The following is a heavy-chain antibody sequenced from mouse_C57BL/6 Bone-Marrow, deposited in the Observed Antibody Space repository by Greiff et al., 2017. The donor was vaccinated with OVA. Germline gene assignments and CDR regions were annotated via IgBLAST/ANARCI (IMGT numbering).Heavy chain of an antibody. CDR3: ARNWYWYVDV. CDR2: INPGSGGT. J-gene: IGHJ1*03. V-gene: IGHV1-54*01. Sequence: VKLQESGAELVRPGTSVKVSCKASGYAFTTYLIEWVKQRPGQGLEWIGVINPGSGGTNYNEKFKGKATMTADKSSSTAYMQLSSLTSEDSAVYFCARNWYWYVDVWGTGTTVTVSS. CDR1: GYAFTTYL. D-gene: IGHD4-1*01.